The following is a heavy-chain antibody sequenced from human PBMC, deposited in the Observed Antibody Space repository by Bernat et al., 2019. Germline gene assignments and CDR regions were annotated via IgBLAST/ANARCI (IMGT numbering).Heavy chain of an antibody. CDR1: GFTFSSYE. D-gene: IGHD6-19*01. CDR3: ARNDLRDSSGWYYFDY. V-gene: IGHV3-48*03. Sequence: EVQLVESGGGLVQPGGSLRLSCAASGFTFSSYEMNWVRQAPGKGLEWVSYINSSGSTIYYADSVKGRFTISRDNAKNSLYLQMNSLRAEDTAVYYCARNDLRDSSGWYYFDYWGQGTLVTVSS. J-gene: IGHJ4*02. CDR2: INSSGSTI.